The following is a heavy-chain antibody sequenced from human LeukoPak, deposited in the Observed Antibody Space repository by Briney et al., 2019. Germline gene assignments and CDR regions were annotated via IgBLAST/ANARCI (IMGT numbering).Heavy chain of an antibody. CDR3: ARGGIAVAPRLDY. J-gene: IGHJ4*02. V-gene: IGHV1-2*04. CDR2: INPNSGGT. CDR1: GYTFTDYY. Sequence: ASVKVSCKTSGYTFTDYYMHWVRQAPGQGLEWMGWINPNSGGTNYAQDFQGWVTMTRDTSISTAYMELSRLRTDDTAVYYCARGGIAVAPRLDYWGQGTLVTVSS. D-gene: IGHD6-19*01.